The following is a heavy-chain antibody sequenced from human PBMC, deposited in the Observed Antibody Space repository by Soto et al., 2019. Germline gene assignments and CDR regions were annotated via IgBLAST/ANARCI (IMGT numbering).Heavy chain of an antibody. Sequence: QVQLVQSGTEVKKPGSSVKVSCKASGGTFSRHAVSWVRQAPGQGLEWMGAIIPIVDATNDAPKFQDRVTITADESTSTVHREVSSLKSEDTAIYFCASAPPNDDGAHAAFEIWGQGTMDIVSS. CDR1: GGTFSRHA. CDR2: IIPIVDAT. CDR3: ASAPPNDDGAHAAFEI. J-gene: IGHJ3*02. D-gene: IGHD4-17*01. V-gene: IGHV1-69*12.